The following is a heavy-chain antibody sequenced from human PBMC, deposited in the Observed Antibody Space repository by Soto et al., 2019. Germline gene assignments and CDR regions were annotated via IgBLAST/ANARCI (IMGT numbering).Heavy chain of an antibody. J-gene: IGHJ4*02. Sequence: QVQLVQSGPEVKKPGASVTVSCKTSGYTFTDHGIDWVRQAPGQGLEWVGWVSSYNGNTNYAYNLKDRVIMTTDASTSTAYMELRGLRSDDTAVYYCAREVEGSYSPADFWGPGTPVTVSS. D-gene: IGHD3-10*01. CDR3: AREVEGSYSPADF. CDR1: GYTFTDHG. V-gene: IGHV1-18*01. CDR2: VSSYNGNT.